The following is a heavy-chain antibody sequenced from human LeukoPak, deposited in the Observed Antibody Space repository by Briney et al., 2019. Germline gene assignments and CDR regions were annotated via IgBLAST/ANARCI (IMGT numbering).Heavy chain of an antibody. CDR1: GGTFSSYA. D-gene: IGHD3-10*01. V-gene: IGHV1-69*13. CDR3: ARVRRGFGELLLFDY. Sequence: SVKVSCKASGGTFSSYAISWERQAPGQGLEWMGGIIPIFGTANYAQKFQGRVTITADESTSTAYMELSSLRSEDTAVYYCARVRRGFGELLLFDYWGQGTLVTVSS. J-gene: IGHJ4*02. CDR2: IIPIFGTA.